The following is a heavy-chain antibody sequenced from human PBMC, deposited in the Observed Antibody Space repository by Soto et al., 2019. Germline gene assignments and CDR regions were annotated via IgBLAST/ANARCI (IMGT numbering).Heavy chain of an antibody. CDR1: GFTFNTYA. D-gene: IGHD2-21*02. J-gene: IGHJ3*01. Sequence: GGSLRLSCAASGFTFNTYAMNWVRQAPGKGLEWVASISGSGGTTYYADSVKGRFTVSRDTSKNTLFLQMNSLSAEDTAVYYCAKGFIVVVTAIRPDDNFDVWGQGTMVTISS. CDR3: AKGFIVVVTAIRPDDNFDV. CDR2: ISGSGGTT. V-gene: IGHV3-23*01.